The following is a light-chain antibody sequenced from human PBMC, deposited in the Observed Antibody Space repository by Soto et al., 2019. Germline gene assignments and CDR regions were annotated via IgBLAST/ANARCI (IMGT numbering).Light chain of an antibody. CDR1: QSVSSSY. V-gene: IGKV3-20*01. J-gene: IGKJ2*01. Sequence: EIVLTQSPGTLSLSPGERATLSCKASQSVSSSYLAWYQQKPGQAPRLIIYGESNRATGVPDRFSGSGSWTDFTLTISRLEAEDFAVYYCQQYGDSPKYTFGQGTRLEIK. CDR3: QQYGDSPKYT. CDR2: GES.